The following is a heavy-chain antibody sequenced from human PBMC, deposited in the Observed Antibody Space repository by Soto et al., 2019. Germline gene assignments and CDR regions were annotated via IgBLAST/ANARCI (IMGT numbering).Heavy chain of an antibody. CDR3: AREGGLRRYYVRNV. V-gene: IGHV4-61*03. D-gene: IGHD3-16*01. Sequence: SETLSLTCFVSGDSVTSGSYYWTWLRQPPGKGLEWIGYISYTGRTKYNPSLQSRVSISVDTSKNDFSLNLSSVTAADTAVYFCAREGGLRRYYVRNVWGHGTAGTVSS. J-gene: IGHJ6*02. CDR2: ISYTGRT. CDR1: GDSVTSGSYY.